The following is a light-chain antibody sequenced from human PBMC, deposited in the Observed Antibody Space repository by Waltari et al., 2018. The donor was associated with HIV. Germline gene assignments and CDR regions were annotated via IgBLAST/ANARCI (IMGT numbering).Light chain of an antibody. Sequence: IQMTQSPSILSASVGDRVTITCRASQNVESWLAGYQQRPGRAPKLLIYKASTLEYGVPARFTGSGSGTNFTLTINSLQPDDFATYYCQQYNSDFYTFGLGTRLDLK. CDR1: QNVESW. CDR2: KAS. J-gene: IGKJ2*01. V-gene: IGKV1-5*03. CDR3: QQYNSDFYT.